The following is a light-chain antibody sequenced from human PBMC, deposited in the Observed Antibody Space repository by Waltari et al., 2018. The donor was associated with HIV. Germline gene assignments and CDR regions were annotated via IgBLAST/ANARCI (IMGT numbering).Light chain of an antibody. CDR3: QQTYSTPPT. CDR2: AAS. J-gene: IGKJ1*01. Sequence: DIQMTQSPSSLSASVGDRVTITCRASQSTSSYLNWYQQKPGKAPKLLIYAASSLQSGVPSRFSGSGSGTDFTLTISSLQPEDFATYYCQQTYSTPPTFGQVTKVEIK. V-gene: IGKV1-39*01. CDR1: QSTSSY.